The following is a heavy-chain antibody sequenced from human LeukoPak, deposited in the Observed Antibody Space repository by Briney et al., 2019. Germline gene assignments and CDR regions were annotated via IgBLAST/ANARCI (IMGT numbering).Heavy chain of an antibody. J-gene: IGHJ4*02. Sequence: PGGSLRLSCAASGFTFSRYWMSWVRQAPGKGLEWVANIKQDGSEKYYVDSVKGRFTISRDNAKNSLYLQMNSLRAEDTAVYYCASSNFWSGYRFDYWGQGTLVTVSS. CDR1: GFTFSRYW. CDR2: IKQDGSEK. D-gene: IGHD3-3*01. CDR3: ASSNFWSGYRFDY. V-gene: IGHV3-7*01.